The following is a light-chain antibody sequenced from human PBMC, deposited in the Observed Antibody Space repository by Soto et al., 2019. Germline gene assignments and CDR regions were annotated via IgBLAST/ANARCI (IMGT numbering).Light chain of an antibody. V-gene: IGKV3-11*01. CDR3: QQRPNWPLT. CDR2: DAS. Sequence: EIVLTQSPATLSLSPGERATLSCRASQSISSHLVWYQQKPGQAPRLLMYDASNRATGIPARFSGSGSGTDFTLTISSLEPKDFAVYYCQQRPNWPLTFGGGTKVEIK. J-gene: IGKJ4*01. CDR1: QSISSH.